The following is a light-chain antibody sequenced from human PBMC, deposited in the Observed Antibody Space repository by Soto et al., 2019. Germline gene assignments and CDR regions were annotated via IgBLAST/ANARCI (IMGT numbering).Light chain of an antibody. CDR3: QPYGSSPWT. CDR2: DAS. V-gene: IGKV3-20*01. Sequence: EIVLTQSAGTLSLSPGERATLSCRASQTVSGSYLAWFQQKPGQAPRLLIYDASTRAAGVPDRFSGSGSGTDFSLTITGLEPEDFAVYYCQPYGSSPWTFGQGTKVEIK. J-gene: IGKJ1*01. CDR1: QTVSGSY.